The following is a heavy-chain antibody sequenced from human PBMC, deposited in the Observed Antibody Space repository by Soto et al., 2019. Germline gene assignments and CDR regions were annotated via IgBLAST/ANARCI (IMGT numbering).Heavy chain of an antibody. CDR2: IFYSGPT. D-gene: IGHD3-16*01. V-gene: IGHV4-31*03. Sequence: PSETLSLTCTVSGDSITSGVHYWSWIRQPPGKDLEWIGYIFYSGPTYYNPSLKSRVAISVDTSKNQFSLKLNSVTAADTAVYYCARDRVMLTFGGASEEWGIDSWAPRTLVTVSS. CDR1: GDSITSGVHY. CDR3: ARDRVMLTFGGASEEWGIDS. J-gene: IGHJ4*02.